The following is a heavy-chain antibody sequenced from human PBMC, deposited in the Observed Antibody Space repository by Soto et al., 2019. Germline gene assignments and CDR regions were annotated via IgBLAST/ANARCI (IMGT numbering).Heavy chain of an antibody. Sequence: GGSLRLSCAASGFTFRNYAMTWVRQAPGKGLEWVSSISNSGTNTYYADAVKGRFTISRDNSKNTVYLQMSSLRVEDTAVYYCACRTGPVLDYCGQGLLDPGSS. CDR2: ISNSGTNT. V-gene: IGHV3-23*01. J-gene: IGHJ4*02. CDR1: GFTFRNYA. CDR3: ACRTGPVLDY.